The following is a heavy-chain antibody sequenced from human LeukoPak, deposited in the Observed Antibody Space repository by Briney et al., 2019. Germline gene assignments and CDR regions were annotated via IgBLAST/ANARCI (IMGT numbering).Heavy chain of an antibody. Sequence: KTSETLSLTCAVYGGSLSDYYWSWICQPPGKGLEWIGEINHSGSTNYNPSLKSRVTISVDTSKNQFSLKLSSVTAADTAVYYCARGPYYSNYAWFDPWGQGTLVTVSS. J-gene: IGHJ5*02. D-gene: IGHD4-4*01. CDR2: INHSGST. CDR1: GGSLSDYY. CDR3: ARGPYYSNYAWFDP. V-gene: IGHV4-34*01.